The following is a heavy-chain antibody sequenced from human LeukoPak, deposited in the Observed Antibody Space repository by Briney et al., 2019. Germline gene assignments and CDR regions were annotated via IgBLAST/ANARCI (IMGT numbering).Heavy chain of an antibody. Sequence: ASVKVSCKASGYTFSDYYVHWVRQAPGQGLEWMGWINPKSGGTKYAQKLRGRVTMTTDTSITTASLDLSRLTSDDTAVYYCARSPIQNTKLVNGEVVLNFPVFAFDIWGQGTLVIVSS. V-gene: IGHV1-2*02. CDR3: ARSPIQNTKLVNGEVVLNFPVFAFDI. CDR2: INPKSGGT. CDR1: GYTFSDYY. J-gene: IGHJ3*02. D-gene: IGHD3-16*01.